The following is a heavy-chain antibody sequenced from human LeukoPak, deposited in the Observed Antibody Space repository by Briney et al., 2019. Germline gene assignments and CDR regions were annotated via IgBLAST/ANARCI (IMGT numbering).Heavy chain of an antibody. CDR2: IRYDGSNK. D-gene: IGHD5-18*01. J-gene: IGHJ4*02. CDR1: GFTFSSYG. CDR3: ARTWIQLWLVGY. Sequence: GGSLRLSCAASGFTFSSYGMHWVRQAPGKGLEWVAFIRYDGSNKYYADSVKGRFTISRDNSKNTLYLQMNSLRAEDTAVYYCARTWIQLWLVGYRGQGTLVTVSS. V-gene: IGHV3-30*02.